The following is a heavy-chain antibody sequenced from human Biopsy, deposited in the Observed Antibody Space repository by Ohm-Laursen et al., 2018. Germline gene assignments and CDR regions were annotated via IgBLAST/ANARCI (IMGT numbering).Heavy chain of an antibody. D-gene: IGHD2-2*01. CDR1: GCSISGYH. CDR3: ARMPHFDY. J-gene: IGHJ4*02. Sequence: SQTLSLTCIVSGCSISGYHWSWLRKSPGKGLEWLAYISYTGGITSNSSLNGRATMSLDTSKNQSSLRLIYGAAAATAVYYCARMPHFDYWGQGILVTVSS. CDR2: ISYTGGI. V-gene: IGHV4-59*01.